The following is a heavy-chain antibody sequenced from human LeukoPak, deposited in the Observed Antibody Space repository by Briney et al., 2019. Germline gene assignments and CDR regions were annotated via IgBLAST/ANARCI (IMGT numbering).Heavy chain of an antibody. CDR2: ISSSSSYI. CDR1: GFTFSSYS. V-gene: IGHV3-21*05. J-gene: IGHJ3*02. CDR3: ARVVRGSTILDAFDI. Sequence: GGSLRLSCAASGFTFSSYSMNWVRQAPGKGLEWVSYISSSSSYIYYADSVKGRFTISRDNAKNSLYLQMNSLRAEDTAVYYCARVVRGSTILDAFDIWGQGTMVTVSS. D-gene: IGHD2-2*01.